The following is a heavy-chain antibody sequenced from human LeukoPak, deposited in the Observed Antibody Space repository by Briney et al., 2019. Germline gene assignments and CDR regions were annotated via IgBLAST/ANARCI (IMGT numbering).Heavy chain of an antibody. CDR1: GGTFSSYA. CDR3: ARDSALRLYYGMDV. V-gene: IGHV1-69*13. Sequence: ASVKVSCKASGGTFSSYAISWVRQAPGQGLGWMGGIIPIFGTANYAQKFQGRVTITADESTSTAYMELSSLRSEDTAVYYCARDSALRLYYGMDVWGQGTTVTVSS. J-gene: IGHJ6*02. CDR2: IIPIFGTA. D-gene: IGHD4-17*01.